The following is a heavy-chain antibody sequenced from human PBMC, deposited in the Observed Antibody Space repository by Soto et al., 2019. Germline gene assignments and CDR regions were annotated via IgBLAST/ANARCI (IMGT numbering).Heavy chain of an antibody. D-gene: IGHD3-3*01. Sequence: GPGPGLTSETLSLTCAVYGGSFSGYYWSWIRQPPGKGLEWIGEINHSGSTNYNPSLKSRVTISVDTSKNQFSLKLSSVTAADTAVYYCARGLGSGYYYYYGMDVWGQGTTVTVSS. CDR1: GGSFSGYY. CDR2: INHSGST. V-gene: IGHV4-34*01. J-gene: IGHJ6*02. CDR3: ARGLGSGYYYYYGMDV.